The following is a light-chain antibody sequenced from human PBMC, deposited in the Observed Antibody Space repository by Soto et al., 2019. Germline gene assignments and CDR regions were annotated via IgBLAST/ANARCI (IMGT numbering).Light chain of an antibody. V-gene: IGKV1-27*01. CDR1: QDIRHF. CDR2: AAS. Sequence: DIQMTQSPPSLSASVGDRVTITCRASQDIRHFVAWYQQKPGKAPKLLIYAASTLQSGVPSRFSGSGSGTDFTLTINSLQPEDVATYSCQKYSSVPVFGPGTKVEIK. J-gene: IGKJ3*01. CDR3: QKYSSVPV.